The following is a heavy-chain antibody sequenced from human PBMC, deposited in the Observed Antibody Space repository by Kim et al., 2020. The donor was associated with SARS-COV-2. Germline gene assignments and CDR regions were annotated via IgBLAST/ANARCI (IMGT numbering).Heavy chain of an antibody. V-gene: IGHV3-23*01. D-gene: IGHD2-21*01. Sequence: GGSLRLSCAASGFTFSSYAMNWVRQAPGKGLEWVSDISCSGGSAYYADSVKGRFTISRDNSKNTLYLQMNSLRAEDTAVYYCATGEEVVIAIQFDYWGQGTLVTVSS. CDR3: ATGEEVVIAIQFDY. CDR2: ISCSGGSA. J-gene: IGHJ4*02. CDR1: GFTFSSYA.